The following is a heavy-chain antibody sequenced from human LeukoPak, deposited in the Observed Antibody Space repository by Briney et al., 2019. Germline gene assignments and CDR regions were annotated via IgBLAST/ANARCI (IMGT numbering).Heavy chain of an antibody. Sequence: SVKVSCKASGGTFSSYAISWVRQAPGQGLEWMGRIIPILGIASYAQKFQGRVTITADKSTSTAYMELSSLRSEDTAVYYCARDDGGSSSGFNNWFDPWGQGTLVTVSS. CDR2: IIPILGIA. J-gene: IGHJ5*02. D-gene: IGHD6-6*01. CDR1: GGTFSSYA. V-gene: IGHV1-69*04. CDR3: ARDDGGSSSGFNNWFDP.